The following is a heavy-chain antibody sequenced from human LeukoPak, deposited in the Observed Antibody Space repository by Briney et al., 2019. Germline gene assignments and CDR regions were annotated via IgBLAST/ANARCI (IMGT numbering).Heavy chain of an antibody. CDR1: GFSFSSYA. J-gene: IGHJ4*02. CDR2: ISGSGGST. Sequence: GGSLRLSCTASGFSFSSYAMSWVRQAPGKGLEWVSAISGSGGSTYYADSVKGRFTISRDNSKNTLYLQMNCLRAEDTAVYYCAKDGSGYYFHYWGQGALVTVSS. D-gene: IGHD3-22*01. V-gene: IGHV3-23*01. CDR3: AKDGSGYYFHY.